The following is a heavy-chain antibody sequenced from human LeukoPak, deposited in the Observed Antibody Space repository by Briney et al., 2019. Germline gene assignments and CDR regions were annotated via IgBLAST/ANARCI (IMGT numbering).Heavy chain of an antibody. CDR2: IYYSGST. CDR3: ARDSYGDYSDWFDP. Sequence: PSETLSLTCTVSGGSISSYYWSWIRQPPGKGLEWIGYIYYSGSTNYNPSLKSRVTISVDTSKNQFSLKLSSVTAADTAVYYCARDSYGDYSDWFDPWGQGTLVSVSS. J-gene: IGHJ5*02. V-gene: IGHV4-59*01. D-gene: IGHD4-17*01. CDR1: GGSISSYY.